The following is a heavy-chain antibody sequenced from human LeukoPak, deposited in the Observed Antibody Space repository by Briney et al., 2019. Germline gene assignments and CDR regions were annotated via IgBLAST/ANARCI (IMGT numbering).Heavy chain of an antibody. D-gene: IGHD2-8*01. CDR3: ARDNCTNGVCYTREGFDC. CDR2: INHSGST. J-gene: IGHJ4*02. CDR1: GGSFSGYY. V-gene: IGHV4-34*01. Sequence: SETLSLTCAVYGGSFSGYYWSWIRQPPGKGLEWIGEINHSGSTNYNPSLKSRVTISVDTSKNQFSLKLSSVTAADTAVYYCARDNCTNGVCYTREGFDCWGQGTLVTVSS.